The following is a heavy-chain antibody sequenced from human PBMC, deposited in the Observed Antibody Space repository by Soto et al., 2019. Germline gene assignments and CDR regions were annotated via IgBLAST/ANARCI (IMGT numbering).Heavy chain of an antibody. D-gene: IGHD3-22*01. CDR2: INAYNGNT. Sequence: ASVKVPCKASGYTLTSHGISWVRQAPRQRLEWMGWINAYNGNTNYAQKLQGRVTMTTDTSTSTAYMELRSLRSDDTAVYYCARKGTAYYYDSSCYYDTPDHPGGMDVWGQGTTVTVSS. V-gene: IGHV1-18*01. CDR1: GYTLTSHG. J-gene: IGHJ6*02. CDR3: ARKGTAYYYDSSCYYDTPDHPGGMDV.